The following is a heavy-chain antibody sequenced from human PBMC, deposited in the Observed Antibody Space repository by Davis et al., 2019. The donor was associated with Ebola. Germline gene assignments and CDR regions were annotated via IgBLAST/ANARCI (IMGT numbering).Heavy chain of an antibody. Sequence: GEFLKISCAASGFTFSSYAMHWVRQAPGKGLEWVAVISYDGSNKYYADSVKGRFTISRDNSKNTLSLQMSSLRAEDTALYYCAKSTQQLVSYNGMDVWGKGTTVIVSS. D-gene: IGHD6-6*01. CDR2: ISYDGSNK. V-gene: IGHV3-30*04. CDR1: GFTFSSYA. J-gene: IGHJ6*04. CDR3: AKSTQQLVSYNGMDV.